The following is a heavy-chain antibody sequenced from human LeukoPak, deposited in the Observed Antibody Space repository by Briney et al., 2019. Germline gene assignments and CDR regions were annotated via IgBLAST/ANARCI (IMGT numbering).Heavy chain of an antibody. Sequence: SETLSLTCTVSGGSISSYYWSWIRQPPGKGLEWIGYIYYSGSTNYNPSLKSRVTISVDTSKNQFSLKLSSVTAADTAVYYCARGLGGLHEYFQHWGQGTLVTVSS. D-gene: IGHD5-24*01. J-gene: IGHJ1*01. CDR1: GGSISSYY. CDR2: IYYSGST. CDR3: ARGLGGLHEYFQH. V-gene: IGHV4-59*01.